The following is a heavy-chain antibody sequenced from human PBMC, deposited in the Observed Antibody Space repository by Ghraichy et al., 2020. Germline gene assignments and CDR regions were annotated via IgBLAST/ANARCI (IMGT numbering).Heavy chain of an antibody. CDR2: ISTSIGTT. J-gene: IGHJ4*02. CDR3: AKVARDYFDY. D-gene: IGHD3-10*01. CDR1: GFPFSRYV. V-gene: IGHV3-23*01. Sequence: LSLTCEASGFPFSRYVISWVRQAPGKGLEWVSSISTSIGTTYYADSVKGRFTISRDNSKNTLYLQMNNLRVEDTAIYYCAKVARDYFDYWGQGTLVTVSS.